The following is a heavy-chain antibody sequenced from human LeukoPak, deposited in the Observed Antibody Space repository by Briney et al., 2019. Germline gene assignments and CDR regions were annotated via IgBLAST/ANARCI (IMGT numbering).Heavy chain of an antibody. D-gene: IGHD5-18*01. CDR2: ISHNGGT. J-gene: IGHJ4*02. CDR3: ARKLYVDTAMVTDTHAEFDY. Sequence: SETLSLTCAVYGVSFSGYYWSWIRQPPGKGLEWIWEISHNGGTKDNPSLKQRVTISVNTSKNQFSLKLSSVTAADTAVFYCARKLYVDTAMVTDTHAEFDYWGQGTLVTVSS. CDR1: GVSFSGYY. V-gene: IGHV4-34*01.